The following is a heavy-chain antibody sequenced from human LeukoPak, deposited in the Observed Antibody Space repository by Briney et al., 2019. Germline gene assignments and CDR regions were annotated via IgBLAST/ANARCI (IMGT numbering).Heavy chain of an antibody. J-gene: IGHJ4*02. V-gene: IGHV4-38-2*02. Sequence: SETLSLTCTVSGYSISSGFYWGLIRQPPGRGLEWIGSIYHSGSTYYNPSLKSRVTISVDTSKNQFSLKLTSVTAADTAVYYCARSRRSWSTFDYWGQGTLVTVSS. D-gene: IGHD6-13*01. CDR1: GYSISSGFY. CDR2: IYHSGST. CDR3: ARSRRSWSTFDY.